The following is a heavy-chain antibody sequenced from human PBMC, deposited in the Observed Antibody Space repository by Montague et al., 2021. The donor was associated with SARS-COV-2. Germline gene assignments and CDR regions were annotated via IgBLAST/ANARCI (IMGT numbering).Heavy chain of an antibody. CDR3: ARDLIAVYGMDV. Sequence: SVKVSCKASGYTFTSYGISLVRQALGQGLEWMGWISAYNGNTNYSQKLQGRVTMTTDTSTSTAYMELRSLRSDDTAVYYCARDLIAVYGMDVWGQGTTVTVSS. CDR2: ISAYNGNT. CDR1: GYTFTSYG. V-gene: IGHV1-18*01. J-gene: IGHJ6*02. D-gene: IGHD6-19*01.